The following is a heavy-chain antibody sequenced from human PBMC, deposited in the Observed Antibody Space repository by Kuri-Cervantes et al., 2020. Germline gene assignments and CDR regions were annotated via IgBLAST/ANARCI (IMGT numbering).Heavy chain of an antibody. CDR2: IGGSGGST. CDR1: GFTFSDYY. CDR3: AKEVPYYDFWSGYYPYGMDV. Sequence: GSLRLSCAASGFTFSDYYMSWIRQAPGKGLEWVSAIGGSGGSTYYADSVKGRFTISRDNSKNTLYLQMNSLRAEDTAVYYCAKEVPYYDFWSGYYPYGMDVWGQGTTVTVSS. J-gene: IGHJ6*02. V-gene: IGHV3-23*01. D-gene: IGHD3-3*01.